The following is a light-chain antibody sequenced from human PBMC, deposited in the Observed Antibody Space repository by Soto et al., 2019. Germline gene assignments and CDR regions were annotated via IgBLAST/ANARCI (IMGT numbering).Light chain of an antibody. CDR3: QSYDSSLSGSV. V-gene: IGLV1-40*01. CDR1: SSNIGAGYD. Sequence: QLVLTQPPSVSGAPGQRVTISCTGSSSNIGAGYDVHWYQQLPGTAPKLLMYGDSNRRSGVPDRFSGSKSGTSASLAITGLRAEDEADYYCQSYDSSLSGSVFGGGTKVTVL. CDR2: GDS. J-gene: IGLJ3*02.